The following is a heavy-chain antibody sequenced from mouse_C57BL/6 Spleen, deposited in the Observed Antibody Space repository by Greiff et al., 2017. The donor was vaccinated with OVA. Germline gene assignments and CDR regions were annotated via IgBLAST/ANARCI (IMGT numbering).Heavy chain of an antibody. V-gene: IGHV1-50*01. CDR3: ARRDLYYFDY. J-gene: IGHJ2*01. CDR1: GYTFTSYW. CDR2: IDPSDSYP. Sequence: QVQLQQPGAELVKPGASVQLSCKASGYTFTSYWMQWVKQRPGQGLEWLGAIDPSDSYPNYNIKFKGKATLTVDTSSRTAYMQLSSLTSEDSAVYYCARRDLYYFDYWGQGTTLTVSS. D-gene: IGHD3-3*01.